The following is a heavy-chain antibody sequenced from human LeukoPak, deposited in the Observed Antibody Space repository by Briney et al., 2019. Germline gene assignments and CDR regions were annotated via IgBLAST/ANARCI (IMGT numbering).Heavy chain of an antibody. J-gene: IGHJ4*02. CDR3: AKDNKPTGIFDY. CDR2: ISGSGGST. Sequence: GGSLRLSCAASGFTFSSYAMSWVRQAPGQGLEWVSAISGSGGSTYYADSVKGRFTISRDNSTNTLYLQMNSLRAEDTAVYYCAKDNKPTGIFDYWGQGTLVTVSS. D-gene: IGHD1/OR15-1a*01. CDR1: GFTFSSYA. V-gene: IGHV3-23*01.